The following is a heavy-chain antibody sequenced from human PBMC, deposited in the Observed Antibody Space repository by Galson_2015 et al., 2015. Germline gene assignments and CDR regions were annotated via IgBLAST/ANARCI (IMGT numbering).Heavy chain of an antibody. CDR2: IYRSETT. V-gene: IGHV4-59*12. D-gene: IGHD1-14*01. CDR1: GGSISSYY. CDR3: ARAPSQGLTYDY. Sequence: SETLSLTCTVSGGSISSYYWSWIRQPPEKGLEWIGEIYRSETTNYNPSLKSRVTISVDKSKNQFSLKLSSVTAADTAVYYCARAPSQGLTYDYWGQGTLVTVSS. J-gene: IGHJ4*02.